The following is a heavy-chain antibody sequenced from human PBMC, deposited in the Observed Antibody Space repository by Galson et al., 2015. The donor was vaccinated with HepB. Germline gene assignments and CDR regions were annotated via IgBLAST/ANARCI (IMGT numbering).Heavy chain of an antibody. CDR3: AKRSKATVNTYYYYYMDV. CDR2: ISYDGSNK. Sequence: SLRLSCAASGFTFSSYGMHWVRQAPGKGLEWVAVISYDGSNKYYADSVKGRFTISRDNSKNTLYLQMNSLRAEDTAVYYCAKRSKATVNTYYYYYMDVWCKGTTVTVSS. D-gene: IGHD4-17*01. J-gene: IGHJ6*03. V-gene: IGHV3-30*18. CDR1: GFTFSSYG.